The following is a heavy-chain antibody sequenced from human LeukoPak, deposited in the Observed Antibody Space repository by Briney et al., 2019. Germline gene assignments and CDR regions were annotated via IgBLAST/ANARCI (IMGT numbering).Heavy chain of an antibody. V-gene: IGHV3-21*01. CDR2: ISSSSSYI. D-gene: IGHD5-12*01. J-gene: IGHJ4*02. CDR1: GFTFSSYS. CDR3: ARGSGYEYVDY. Sequence: GGSLRLSCAASGFTFSSYSMNWVRQAPRKGLEWVSSISSSSSYIYYADSVKGRFTISRDNAKKSLYLEMNSLRAEDTAVYYCARGSGYEYVDYWGQGTLVTVSS.